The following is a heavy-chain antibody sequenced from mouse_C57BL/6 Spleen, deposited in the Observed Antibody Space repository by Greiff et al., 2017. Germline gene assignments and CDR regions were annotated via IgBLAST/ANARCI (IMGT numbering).Heavy chain of an antibody. J-gene: IGHJ2*01. CDR2: ISSGSSTI. V-gene: IGHV5-17*01. D-gene: IGHD2-3*01. CDR3: ARGGGYYYFDY. CDR1: GFTFSDYG. Sequence: EVKLVESGGGLVKPGGSLKLSCAASGFTFSDYGMHWVRQAPEKGLEWVAYISSGSSTIYYAHTVKGRFTISRDNAKNTLFLRMTSQRSEDTAMYYCARGGGYYYFDYWGKGTTLTVSS.